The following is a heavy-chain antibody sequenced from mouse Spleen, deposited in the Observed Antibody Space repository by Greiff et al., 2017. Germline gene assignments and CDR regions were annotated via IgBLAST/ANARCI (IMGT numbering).Heavy chain of an antibody. CDR2: ISNGGVST. CDR3: TTLQAELGRWYFDV. CDR1: GFAFSSYG. J-gene: IGHJ1*01. D-gene: IGHD4-1*01. Sequence: DVKLQESGGGLVKPEGSLKLSCAASGFAFSSYGMAWVRQTPEKRLEWVATISNGGVSTYYPDNVKGRFTISRDNAKNTLYLQMSSLKSEDTAMYYCTTLQAELGRWYFDVWGAGTTVTVSS. V-gene: IGHV5-12-1*01.